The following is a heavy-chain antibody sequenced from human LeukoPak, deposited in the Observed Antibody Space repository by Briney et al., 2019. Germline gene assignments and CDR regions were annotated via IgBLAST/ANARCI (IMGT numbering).Heavy chain of an antibody. Sequence: GGSLRLSCGASGFTFEDYAMHWVRQAPGKGLEGVSGISWNSGSIGYADSVKGRFTISRDNDKNSLYLQMNSLRAEDTALYYCAKDDDYCSSTSCYGAGLDPWGQGTLVTVSS. CDR3: AKDDDYCSSTSCYGAGLDP. J-gene: IGHJ5*02. CDR1: GFTFEDYA. CDR2: ISWNSGSI. V-gene: IGHV3-9*01. D-gene: IGHD2-2*01.